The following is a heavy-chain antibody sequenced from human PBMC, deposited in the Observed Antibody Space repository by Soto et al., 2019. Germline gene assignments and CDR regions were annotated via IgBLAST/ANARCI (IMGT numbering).Heavy chain of an antibody. J-gene: IGHJ4*02. Sequence: SETLSLTCTVSGGSISSYYWSWIRQPPGKGLEWIGYIYYSGSTNYNPSLKSRVTISVDTSKNQFSLKLSSVTAADTAVYYCASASRGDFDWLFAFDYWGQGTLVTVSS. CDR3: ASASRGDFDWLFAFDY. CDR1: GGSISSYY. V-gene: IGHV4-59*08. CDR2: IYYSGST. D-gene: IGHD3-9*01.